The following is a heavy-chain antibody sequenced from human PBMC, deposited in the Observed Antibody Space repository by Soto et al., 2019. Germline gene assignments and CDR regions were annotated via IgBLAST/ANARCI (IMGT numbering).Heavy chain of an antibody. V-gene: IGHV4-59*08. Sequence: QVQLQESGPGLVKPSETLSLTCTVSGGSISSYYWSWIRQPPGKGLEWIGYIYYSGSTNYNPSLKSRVTISVDTSKNQFSLKLSSVTAADXAVYXCARHGPIAAAGTVFDYWGQGTLVTVSS. J-gene: IGHJ4*02. CDR1: GGSISSYY. D-gene: IGHD6-13*01. CDR2: IYYSGST. CDR3: ARHGPIAAAGTVFDY.